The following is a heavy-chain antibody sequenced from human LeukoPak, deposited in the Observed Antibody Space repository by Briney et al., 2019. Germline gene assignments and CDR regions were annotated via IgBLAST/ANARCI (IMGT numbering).Heavy chain of an antibody. J-gene: IGHJ3*02. CDR3: ARLGRPAAFDI. CDR1: GGSISSYY. D-gene: IGHD3-16*01. CDR2: IYYSGST. Sequence: PSETLSLTCTVSGGSISSYYWSWIRQPPGKGLEWIGYIYYSGSTNYNPSLKSRVTISVDTSKNQFSLKLSSVTAADTALYHCARLGRPAAFDIWGQGTMVTVSS. V-gene: IGHV4-59*08.